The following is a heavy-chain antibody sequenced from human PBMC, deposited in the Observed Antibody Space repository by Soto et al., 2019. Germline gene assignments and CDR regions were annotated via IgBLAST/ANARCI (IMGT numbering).Heavy chain of an antibody. J-gene: IGHJ2*01. V-gene: IGHV4-31*01. CDR1: GGSISSAGYY. CDR3: ARDPRKVPAAGGSWFFYL. Sequence: QVQLQESGPGLVKPSQTLSLNCPVSGGSISSAGYYWSWIGKHPGKALEWIGYIYYNGSTYYNPFLKSLVTISVHTSKIQVALERTSLTASDTAVYYWARDPRKVPAAGGSWFFYLWGRGPLVTVSS. D-gene: IGHD6-13*01. CDR2: IYYNGST.